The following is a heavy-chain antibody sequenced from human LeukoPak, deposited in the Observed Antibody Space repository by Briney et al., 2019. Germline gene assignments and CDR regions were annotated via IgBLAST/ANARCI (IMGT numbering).Heavy chain of an antibody. V-gene: IGHV1-2*02. CDR1: GYTFTGYY. CDR3: ASEGYSYGPFDP. CDR2: INPNSGGT. D-gene: IGHD5-18*01. J-gene: IGHJ5*02. Sequence: ASVKVSCKASGYTFTGYYMHWGRQAPGQGLEWMGWINPNSGGTNYAQKFQGRVTMTRDTSITTAYMELSRLRSDDTAVYYCASEGYSYGPFDPWGQGSLVTVSS.